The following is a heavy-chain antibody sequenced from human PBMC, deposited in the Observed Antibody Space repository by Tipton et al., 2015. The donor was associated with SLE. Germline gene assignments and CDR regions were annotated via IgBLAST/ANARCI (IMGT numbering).Heavy chain of an antibody. Sequence: TLSLTCTVSGYSISSGYYWGWIRQPPGKGLEWIGSIYHSGSTYYNPSLKSRVTISVDTSKNQFSLKLSSVTAADTAVYYCARDGNTADLDYWGQGTLVTVSS. V-gene: IGHV4-38-2*02. CDR1: GYSISSGYY. J-gene: IGHJ4*02. CDR2: IYHSGST. D-gene: IGHD5-18*01. CDR3: ARDGNTADLDY.